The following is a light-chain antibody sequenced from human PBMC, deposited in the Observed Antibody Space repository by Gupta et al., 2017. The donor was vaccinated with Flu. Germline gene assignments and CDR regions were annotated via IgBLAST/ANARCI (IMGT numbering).Light chain of an antibody. CDR2: EAT. CDR1: QDIGKY. CDR3: QRYDNFPPYT. V-gene: IGKV1-33*01. Sequence: DIQMTQSPSSLSASVGDRVTITCQASQDIGKYLNWYQQKPGKAPKLLIHEATNLETCPSRFSGSGAGKEFTLTISSRQPEDIATYYCQRYDNFPPYTFGQGTKLDFK. J-gene: IGKJ2*01.